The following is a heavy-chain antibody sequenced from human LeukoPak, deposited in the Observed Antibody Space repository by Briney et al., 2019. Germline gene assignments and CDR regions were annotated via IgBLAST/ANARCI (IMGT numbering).Heavy chain of an antibody. CDR3: TTDLSSGGDAFDI. J-gene: IGHJ3*02. Sequence: GGSLRLSCAASGFTFSNAWMSWVRQAPGKGLEWVGRIESKTGGGTTDYAAPVKGRFTISRDDSKNTLFLQMNSLKTEDTAVYYCTTDLSSGGDAFDIWGQGTMVTVSS. D-gene: IGHD6-19*01. CDR1: GFTFSNAW. V-gene: IGHV3-15*04. CDR2: IESKTGGGTT.